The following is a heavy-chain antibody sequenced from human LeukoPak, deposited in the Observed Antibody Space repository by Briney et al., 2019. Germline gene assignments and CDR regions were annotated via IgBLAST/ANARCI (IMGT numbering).Heavy chain of an antibody. CDR1: GYSISSGYY. J-gene: IGHJ6*02. Sequence: PSETLSLTCTVSGYSISSGYYWGWIRQTPGKGLEWIGCIHHSGTAYYHPSLKSRVTMSVDTSKNHFSLKLNSVTAADTAVYYCARHVPYYDSDFSAWGMDVWGQGTTVTVSS. V-gene: IGHV4-38-2*02. CDR2: IHHSGTA. D-gene: IGHD3-16*01. CDR3: ARHVPYYDSDFSAWGMDV.